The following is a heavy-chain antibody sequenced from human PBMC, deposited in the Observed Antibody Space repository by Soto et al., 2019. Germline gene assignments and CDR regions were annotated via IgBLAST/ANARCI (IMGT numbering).Heavy chain of an antibody. CDR1: GFTFSSYS. Sequence: EVQLVESGGGLAQPGGSLRLSCAASGFTFSSYSMNWVRQAPGKGLEWVSYISSSSSIIDYADSVKGRFTISRDNAKNSLFLQMNSLRAEDSAVYYCARDVDFAFDYWGQRTLVTVSS. CDR3: ARDVDFAFDY. D-gene: IGHD2-15*01. V-gene: IGHV3-48*01. CDR2: ISSSSSII. J-gene: IGHJ4*02.